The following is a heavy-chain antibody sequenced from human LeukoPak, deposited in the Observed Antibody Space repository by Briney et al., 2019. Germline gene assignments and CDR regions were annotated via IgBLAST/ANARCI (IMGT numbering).Heavy chain of an antibody. D-gene: IGHD2-15*01. CDR1: GFTFGSYW. Sequence: PGGSLRLSCAASGFTFGSYWMNWVRQAPGKGLEWVADIKQDGSEKSYVDSVKGRFTISRDNANNSLSLHMNSLRAEDTAVYYCAKVFRILNDAFDVWGQGTMVTVSS. CDR3: AKVFRILNDAFDV. J-gene: IGHJ3*01. CDR2: IKQDGSEK. V-gene: IGHV3-7*01.